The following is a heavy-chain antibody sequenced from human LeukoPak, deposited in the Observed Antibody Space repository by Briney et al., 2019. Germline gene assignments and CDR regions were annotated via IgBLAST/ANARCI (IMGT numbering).Heavy chain of an antibody. CDR1: GGSLSSYY. CDR3: ARGSVYFDS. CDR2: ISYTGST. J-gene: IGHJ4*02. V-gene: IGHV4-59*01. Sequence: SETLSLTCTVSGGSLSSYYVSWIRQPPGRGLEWIGYISYTGSTDYNPTLKSRVTISVDMPKNQFSLEVSSVTAADTAVYYCARGSVYFDSWGQGTLVTVSS.